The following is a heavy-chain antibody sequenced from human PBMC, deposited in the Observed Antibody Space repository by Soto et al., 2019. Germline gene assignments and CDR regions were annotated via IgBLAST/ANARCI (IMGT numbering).Heavy chain of an antibody. CDR1: GFTFNRHW. D-gene: IGHD6-19*01. CDR2: IKEDGSEK. Sequence: EVQLVESGGGLVQPGGSLRLSCAVSGFTFNRHWMSWVRQTPGKGLEWVASIKEDGSEKSYVDSVKGRFTISRDNAKNSLFLQMNSLRVEDTAVYYCVRPGWTPPDYWGQGTLVTVSS. CDR3: VRPGWTPPDY. V-gene: IGHV3-7*01. J-gene: IGHJ4*02.